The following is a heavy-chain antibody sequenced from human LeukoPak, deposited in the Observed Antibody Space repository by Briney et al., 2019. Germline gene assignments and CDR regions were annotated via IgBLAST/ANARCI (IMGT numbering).Heavy chain of an antibody. D-gene: IGHD6-13*01. Sequence: PSETLSLTCTVSGGSISSSSYYWSWIRQPPGKGLEWIGYIYYSGSTNYNPSLKSRVTISVDTSKNQFSLKLSSVTAADTAVYYCARDGSSWFYFDYWGQGTLVTVSS. CDR1: GGSISSSSYY. CDR2: IYYSGST. CDR3: ARDGSSWFYFDY. J-gene: IGHJ4*02. V-gene: IGHV4-61*01.